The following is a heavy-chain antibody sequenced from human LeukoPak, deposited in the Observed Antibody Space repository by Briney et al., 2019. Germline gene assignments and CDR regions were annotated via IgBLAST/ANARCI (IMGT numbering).Heavy chain of an antibody. CDR1: GDSMIDNNFS. CDR3: TKDSFGAVRDS. J-gene: IGHJ5*02. CDR2: IYYNGRS. Sequence: SETLSLTCTVSGDSMIDNNFSWGWTRQSPQKGLEWIASIYYNGRSLYNPSLRSRVTISLDAPKNQIFLKLSSVTAADTAVYYCTKDSFGAVRDSWGRGILVTVSS. V-gene: IGHV4-39*07. D-gene: IGHD1-26*01.